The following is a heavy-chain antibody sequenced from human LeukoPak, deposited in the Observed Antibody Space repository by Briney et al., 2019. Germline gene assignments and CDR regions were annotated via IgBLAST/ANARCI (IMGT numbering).Heavy chain of an antibody. D-gene: IGHD3-9*01. Sequence: ASVKVSCKASGYTFTELSMHWVRQAPGKGLEWMGGFDPEDGETIYAQKFQGRVTMTEDTSTDTAYMELSSLRSEDTAVYYCATQGWSGFDWLGYMDVWGKGTTVTVSS. CDR1: GYTFTELS. J-gene: IGHJ6*03. V-gene: IGHV1-24*01. CDR3: ATQGWSGFDWLGYMDV. CDR2: FDPEDGET.